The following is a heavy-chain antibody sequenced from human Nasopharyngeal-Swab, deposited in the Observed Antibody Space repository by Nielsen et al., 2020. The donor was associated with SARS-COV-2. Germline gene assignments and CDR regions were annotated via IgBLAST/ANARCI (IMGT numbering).Heavy chain of an antibody. J-gene: IGHJ3*02. V-gene: IGHV5-51*01. CDR2: IYPGDSDT. Sequence: GESLKISCKGSGYSFTSYWISWVRQMPGKGLEWMGIIYPGDSDTRYSPSFQGQVTIPADKSISTAYLQWSSLKASDTAMYYCARRNCGGDCNDAFDIWGQGTMVTVSS. D-gene: IGHD2-21*02. CDR3: ARRNCGGDCNDAFDI. CDR1: GYSFTSYW.